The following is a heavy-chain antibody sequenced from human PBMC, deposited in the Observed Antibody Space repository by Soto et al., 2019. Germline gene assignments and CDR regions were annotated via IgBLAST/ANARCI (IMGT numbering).Heavy chain of an antibody. CDR1: GGSISIGGYY. CDR3: AGGDCSGTSCYFFDP. J-gene: IGHJ5*02. D-gene: IGHD2-2*01. CDR2: IYYSGTT. Sequence: SETLSLTCTVSGGSISIGGYYWSWIRQHPGKGLEWIGYIYYSGTTYYNPSLKSRVIISVDTSKNQFSLKLSSVTAADTAVYYCAGGDCSGTSCYFFDPWGQGTLVTVSS. V-gene: IGHV4-31*03.